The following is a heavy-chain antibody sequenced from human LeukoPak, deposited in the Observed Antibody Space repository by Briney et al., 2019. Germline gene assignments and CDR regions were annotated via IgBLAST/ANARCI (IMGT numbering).Heavy chain of an antibody. V-gene: IGHV3-21*01. CDR1: GFTFSTYS. CDR3: ARIYGGNSGGFDY. CDR2: ITASSSYI. Sequence: GGSLRLSRALSGFTFSTYSMTGVRPAPGKGLEWVSSITASSSYIYYADSVKGRFTISRDNAKNSLYLQMSSLRAEDTAVYYCARIYGGNSGGFDYWGQGALVTVSS. D-gene: IGHD4-23*01. J-gene: IGHJ4*02.